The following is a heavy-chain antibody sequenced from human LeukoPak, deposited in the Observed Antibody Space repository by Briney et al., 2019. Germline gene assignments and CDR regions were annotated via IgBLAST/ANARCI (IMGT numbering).Heavy chain of an antibody. D-gene: IGHD5-18*01. V-gene: IGHV3-21*01. J-gene: IGHJ4*02. CDR3: ASSVQPWFLFDN. Sequence: PGGSLRLSCVASGFTFSSYSMNWVRQAPGKGLEGVSSISSSSSYIYYADSVKGRFTISRDNAKNSLYLQMNSLRAEDTAVYYCASSVQPWFLFDNWGQGTLVTVSS. CDR2: ISSSSSYI. CDR1: GFTFSSYS.